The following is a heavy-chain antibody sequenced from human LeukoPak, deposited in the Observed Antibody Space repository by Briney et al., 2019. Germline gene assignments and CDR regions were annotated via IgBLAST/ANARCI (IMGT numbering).Heavy chain of an antibody. Sequence: GGSLRLSCAASGLTFSGSAMHWVRQASGKGLEWVGRIRSKANSYATAYAASVKGRFTISRDDSKNTAYLQMNSLKTEDTAVYYCTRYYDSSGYYDAFDYWGQGTLVTVSS. V-gene: IGHV3-73*01. CDR3: TRYYDSSGYYDAFDY. CDR2: IRSKANSYAT. D-gene: IGHD3-22*01. J-gene: IGHJ4*02. CDR1: GLTFSGSA.